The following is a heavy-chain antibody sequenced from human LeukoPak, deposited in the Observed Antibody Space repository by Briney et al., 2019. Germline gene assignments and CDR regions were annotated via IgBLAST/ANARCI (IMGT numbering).Heavy chain of an antibody. D-gene: IGHD5-18*01. V-gene: IGHV4-34*01. J-gene: IGHJ4*02. CDR3: ARLRGYSYGFHNY. CDR2: INHSGST. Sequence: TLSLTCAVYGGSFSGYYWSWIRQPPGKGLEWIGEINHSGSTNYNPSLKSRVTISVDTSKNQFSLKLSSVTAADTAVYYCARLRGYSYGFHNYWGQGTLVTVSS. CDR1: GGSFSGYY.